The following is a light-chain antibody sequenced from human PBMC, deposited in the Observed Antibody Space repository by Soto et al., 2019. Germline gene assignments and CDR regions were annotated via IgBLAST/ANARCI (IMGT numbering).Light chain of an antibody. V-gene: IGKV4-1*01. CDR3: QQYYTLPLT. J-gene: IGKJ4*01. Sequence: DIVMTQSPDSLAVSLGERATINCESSQSVLFTSNNKNYLAWYQQKPRQPPKLLLSWASARESGVPERFSGSGSGTLFTLSISSLQAEDVAVYYCQQYYTLPLTFGGGTKVDI. CDR1: QSVLFTSNNKNY. CDR2: WAS.